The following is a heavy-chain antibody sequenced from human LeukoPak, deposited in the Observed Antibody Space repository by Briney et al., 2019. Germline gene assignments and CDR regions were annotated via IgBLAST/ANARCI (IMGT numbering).Heavy chain of an antibody. J-gene: IGHJ4*02. CDR3: ARLSYDSSGYLDNYFDY. CDR1: GYLFTRKW. Sequence: GESLRISCKGSGYLFTRKWIGWVRRMPGKGLEWMGIIYPGDSETRYSPSLQDQVTISADKSITTAYLQWSSLQASDTAMYYCARLSYDSSGYLDNYFDYWGQGTLVTVSS. CDR2: IYPGDSET. V-gene: IGHV5-51*01. D-gene: IGHD3-22*01.